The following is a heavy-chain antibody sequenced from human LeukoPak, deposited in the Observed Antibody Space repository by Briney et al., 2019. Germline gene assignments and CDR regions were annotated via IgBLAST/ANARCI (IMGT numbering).Heavy chain of an antibody. V-gene: IGHV3-23*01. D-gene: IGHD5-12*01. CDR1: GFTFSSYA. Sequence: PGGSLRLSCAASGFTFSSYAMSWVRLAPGKGLEWVSAISGSGGSTYYADSVKGRFTISRDNSKNTLYLQMNSLRAEDTAVYYCAKDPASIVATYFDYWGQGTLVTVSS. CDR2: ISGSGGST. CDR3: AKDPASIVATYFDY. J-gene: IGHJ4*02.